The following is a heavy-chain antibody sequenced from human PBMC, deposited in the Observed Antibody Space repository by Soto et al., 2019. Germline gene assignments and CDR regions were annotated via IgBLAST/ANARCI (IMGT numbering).Heavy chain of an antibody. Sequence: EVQLVESGGGLVQPGGSLRLSCAASGFTFSSYSMNWVSQAPGKGLEWVSYISSSSSTIYYADSVKGRFTISRDNAKNSLYLQMNSLRAEDTAVYYCASPYQHYYDSSGYYYFDYWGQGTLVTVSS. V-gene: IGHV3-48*01. CDR2: ISSSSSTI. CDR1: GFTFSSYS. D-gene: IGHD3-22*01. J-gene: IGHJ4*02. CDR3: ASPYQHYYDSSGYYYFDY.